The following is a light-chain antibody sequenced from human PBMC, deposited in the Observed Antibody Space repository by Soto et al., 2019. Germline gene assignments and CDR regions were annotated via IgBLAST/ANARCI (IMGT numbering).Light chain of an antibody. Sequence: QSALTQPRSVSGSPGQSVTISCTGTSSDVDDYNYVSWYQQHPGKAPKLLIYAVNMRPSGVPDRFSGFKSGNTASLTISGLQAEDEADYSCCSYAGSYTWVFGGGTKLTVL. V-gene: IGLV2-11*01. CDR2: AVN. J-gene: IGLJ3*02. CDR3: CSYAGSYTWV. CDR1: SSDVDDYNY.